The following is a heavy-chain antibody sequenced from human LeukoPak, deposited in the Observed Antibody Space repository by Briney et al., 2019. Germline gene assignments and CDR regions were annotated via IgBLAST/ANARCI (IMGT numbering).Heavy chain of an antibody. CDR3: ARDQGGYNSFDY. CDR2: INPNSGGT. D-gene: IGHD5-24*01. CDR1: GGTFSSYA. V-gene: IGHV1-2*04. Sequence: GASVKVSCKASGGTFSSYAISWVRQAPGQGLEWMGWINPNSGGTNYAQKFQGWVTMTRDTSISTAYMELSRLRSDDTAVYYCARDQGGYNSFDYWGQGTLVTVSS. J-gene: IGHJ4*02.